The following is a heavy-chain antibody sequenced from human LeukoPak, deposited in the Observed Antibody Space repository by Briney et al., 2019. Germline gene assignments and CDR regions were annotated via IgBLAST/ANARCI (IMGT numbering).Heavy chain of an antibody. D-gene: IGHD3-16*01. CDR3: ARDGFLSDY. V-gene: IGHV3-49*03. J-gene: IGHJ4*02. Sequence: GRSLRLSCTTSGFTFGGYAMSWFRQAPGKGLEWVGFIRSNTYGGTAEYAASVRGRFTISRDDSKSIAYLQMNSLKTEDTAVYFCARDGFLSDYWGQGTLVTVSS. CDR1: GFTFGGYA. CDR2: IRSNTYGGTA.